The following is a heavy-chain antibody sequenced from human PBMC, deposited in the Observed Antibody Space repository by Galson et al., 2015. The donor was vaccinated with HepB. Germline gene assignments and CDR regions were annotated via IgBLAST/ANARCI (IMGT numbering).Heavy chain of an antibody. CDR2: IKSKTDGGTT. Sequence: SLRLSCAASGFSFSNAWMSWVRQAPGKGLEWVGRIKSKTDGGTTDYAAPVKGRFTISRDDSKNTLYLQMNSLKTEDTAVYYCTAFYRGWYSFFLRFDYWGQGTLVTVSS. V-gene: IGHV3-15*01. J-gene: IGHJ4*02. CDR1: GFSFSNAW. CDR3: TAFYRGWYSFFLRFDY. D-gene: IGHD6-19*01.